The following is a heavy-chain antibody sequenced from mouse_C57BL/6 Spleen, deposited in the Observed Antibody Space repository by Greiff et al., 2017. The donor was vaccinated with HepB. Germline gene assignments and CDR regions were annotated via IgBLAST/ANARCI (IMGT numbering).Heavy chain of an antibody. CDR1: GFTFSSYA. CDR2: ISSGGDYI. CDR3: TRAVYSNYRYAMDY. D-gene: IGHD2-5*01. Sequence: EVRLVESGEGLVKPGGSLKLSCAASGFTFSSYAMSWVRQTPEKRLEWVAYISSGGDYIYYADTVKGRFTISRDNARNTLYLQMSRLKSEDTAMYYCTRAVYSNYRYAMDYWGQGTSVTVSS. J-gene: IGHJ4*01. V-gene: IGHV5-9-1*02.